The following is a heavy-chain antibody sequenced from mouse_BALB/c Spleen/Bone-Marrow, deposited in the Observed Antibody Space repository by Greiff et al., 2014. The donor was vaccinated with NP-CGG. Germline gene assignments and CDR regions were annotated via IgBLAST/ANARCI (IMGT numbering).Heavy chain of an antibody. J-gene: IGHJ3*01. D-gene: IGHD3-2*01. CDR3: TRLDSSGYGAY. CDR1: GYTSTDYE. V-gene: IGHV1-15*01. CDR2: IDPETGGT. Sequence: QVQLKQSGAELVRPGASVTLSCKASGYTSTDYEMHWLKQTPVHGLEWIGAIDPETGGTAYNQKFKGRATLTTDKSSSTAYMELRNLTSEDSAVYYCTRLDSSGYGAYWGQGTLVTVSA.